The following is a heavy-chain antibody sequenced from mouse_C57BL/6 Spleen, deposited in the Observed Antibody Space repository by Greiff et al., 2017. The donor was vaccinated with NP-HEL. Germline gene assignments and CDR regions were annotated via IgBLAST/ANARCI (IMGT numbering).Heavy chain of an antibody. J-gene: IGHJ2*01. CDR2: INPSSGYT. CDR1: GYTFTSYW. Sequence: QVQLKESGAELAKPGASVKLSCKASGYTFTSYWMHWVKQRPGQGLEWIGYINPSSGYTKYNQKFKDKATLTADKSSSTAYMQLSSLTYEDSAVYYCARSFITTVVATNYFDYWGQGTTLTVSS. CDR3: ARSFITTVVATNYFDY. V-gene: IGHV1-7*01. D-gene: IGHD1-1*01.